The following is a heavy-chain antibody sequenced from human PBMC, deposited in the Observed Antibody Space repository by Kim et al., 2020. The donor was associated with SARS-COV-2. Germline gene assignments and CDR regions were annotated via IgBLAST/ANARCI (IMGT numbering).Heavy chain of an antibody. CDR2: IIPIFGTA. J-gene: IGHJ6*02. CDR1: GGTFSSYA. Sequence: SVKVSCKASGGTFSSYAISWVRQAPGQGLEWMGGIIPIFGTANYAQKFQGRVTITADESTSTAYMELSSLRSEDTAVYYCARDLNSSSSSDYYYGMDVWGQGTTVTVSS. V-gene: IGHV1-69*13. D-gene: IGHD6-6*01. CDR3: ARDLNSSSSSDYYYGMDV.